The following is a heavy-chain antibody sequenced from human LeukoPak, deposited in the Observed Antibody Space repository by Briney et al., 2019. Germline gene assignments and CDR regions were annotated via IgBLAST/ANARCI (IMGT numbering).Heavy chain of an antibody. J-gene: IGHJ4*02. CDR2: ISSSSSTI. Sequence: GGSLRLSCVASGFTFSSYSMNWVRQAPGKGLEWVSYISSSSSTIYYADSVKGRFTISRDNAKNSLYLQMNSLRAEDTAVYYCARAWYYDFWSGHDYWGQGTLVTVSS. CDR3: ARAWYYDFWSGHDY. CDR1: GFTFSSYS. V-gene: IGHV3-48*01. D-gene: IGHD3-3*01.